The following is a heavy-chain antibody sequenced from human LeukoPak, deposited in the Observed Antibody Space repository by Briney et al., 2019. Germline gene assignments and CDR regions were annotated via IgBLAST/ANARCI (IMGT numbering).Heavy chain of an antibody. CDR3: ARDWVYKIDY. CDR1: GFIFSTYW. D-gene: IGHD5-24*01. V-gene: IGHV3-7*01. CDR2: IKEDGSES. Sequence: GGSLRLSCGASGFIFSTYWMSWVRQAPGKGLEWVANIKEDGSESHYVDSVKGRFTISRDNAKNTLILQMNSLRAEDTAVYYCARDWVYKIDYWGRGTLVTVSS. J-gene: IGHJ4*02.